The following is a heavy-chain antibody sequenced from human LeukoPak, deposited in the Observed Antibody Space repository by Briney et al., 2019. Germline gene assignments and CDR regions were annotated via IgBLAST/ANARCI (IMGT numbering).Heavy chain of an antibody. D-gene: IGHD3-22*01. CDR3: ARDTAGYYYDSSGRSGEFDY. Sequence: SETLSLTCTVSGYSISSGYYWGWIRQPPGKGLERIGSIYHSGSTYYNPSLKSRVTISVDTSKNQFSLKLSSVTAADTAVYYCARDTAGYYYDSSGRSGEFDYWGQGTLVTVSS. CDR2: IYHSGST. CDR1: GYSISSGYY. J-gene: IGHJ4*02. V-gene: IGHV4-38-2*02.